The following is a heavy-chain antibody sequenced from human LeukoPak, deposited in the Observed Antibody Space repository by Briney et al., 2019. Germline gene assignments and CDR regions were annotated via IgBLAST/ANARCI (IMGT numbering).Heavy chain of an antibody. D-gene: IGHD3-22*01. CDR2: INHSGST. J-gene: IGHJ4*02. CDR3: ASLSSGYYSYYFDY. CDR1: GGSFSGYY. V-gene: IGHV4-34*01. Sequence: SETLSLTCAVYGGSFSGYYWSWIRQPPGKGLEWIGEINHSGSTNYNPSLKSRVTISVDTSKNQFSLKLSSVTAADTAVYYCASLSSGYYSYYFDYWGQGTLVTVSS.